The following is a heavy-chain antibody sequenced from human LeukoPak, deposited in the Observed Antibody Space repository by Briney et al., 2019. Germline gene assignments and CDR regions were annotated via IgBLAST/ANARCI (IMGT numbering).Heavy chain of an antibody. V-gene: IGHV3-66*01. CDR2: ILNDGNT. J-gene: IGHJ4*02. D-gene: IGHD1-1*01. Sequence: GGSPRLSCAASGFDVSINYMNWIRQSPEKGLEWVSIILNDGNTYYAHSVKGRFTVSRDNSKNTVSLQMDSLRVDDTAVYFCARGFLQLTPYYFDYWGQGTLVTVSS. CDR1: GFDVSINY. CDR3: ARGFLQLTPYYFDY.